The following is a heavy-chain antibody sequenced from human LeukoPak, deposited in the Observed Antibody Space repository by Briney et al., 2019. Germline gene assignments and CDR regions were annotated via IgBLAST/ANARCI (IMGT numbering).Heavy chain of an antibody. CDR2: ISYDGSNK. Sequence: GGSLRLSCAASGFTFSSYAMHWVRQAPGKGLEWVAVISYDGSNKYYADSVKGRFTISRDNAKNSLYLQMNSLRAEDTAVYYCARDRHVDIVATIHFDYWGQGTLVTVSS. D-gene: IGHD5-12*01. V-gene: IGHV3-30*04. J-gene: IGHJ4*02. CDR1: GFTFSSYA. CDR3: ARDRHVDIVATIHFDY.